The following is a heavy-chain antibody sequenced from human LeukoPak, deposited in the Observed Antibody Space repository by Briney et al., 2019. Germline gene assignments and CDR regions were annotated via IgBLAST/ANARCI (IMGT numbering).Heavy chain of an antibody. CDR3: AELGITMIGGV. D-gene: IGHD3-10*02. V-gene: IGHV3-11*04. Sequence: LSLTCAVYGGSFSGYYWSWIRQPPGKGLEWVSYISSSGSTIYYADSVKGRFTISRDNAKNSLYLQMNSLRAEDTAVYYCAELGITMIGGVWGKGTTVTVSS. J-gene: IGHJ6*04. CDR2: ISSSGSTI. CDR1: GGSFSGYY.